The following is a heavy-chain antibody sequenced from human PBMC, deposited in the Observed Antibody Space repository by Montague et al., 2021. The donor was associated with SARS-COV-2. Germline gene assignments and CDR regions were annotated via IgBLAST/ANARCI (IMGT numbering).Heavy chain of an antibody. CDR3: AGRPTPSYSSGWYLFYYAMDV. J-gene: IGHJ6*02. V-gene: IGHV4-59*01. CDR2: ICYSWST. CDR1: GGSINSYY. D-gene: IGHD6-19*01. Sequence: SETRSLTCAVSGGSINSYYWCWIRQPPGKGLEWIGYICYSWSTIYNPSLKSRVTISIDTSKNQFSLKLNSVTAADTAVYYCAGRPTPSYSSGWYLFYYAMDVWGQGTTVTVSS.